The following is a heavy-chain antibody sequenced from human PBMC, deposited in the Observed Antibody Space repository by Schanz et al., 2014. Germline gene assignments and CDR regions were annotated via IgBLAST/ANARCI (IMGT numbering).Heavy chain of an antibody. CDR2: MYINSGST. D-gene: IGHD3-10*01. Sequence: EVQLVESGGGLVQPGGSLRLSCAASGFTVNTNYTSWVRQAPGKGLEWISSMYINSGSTQYADSVKGRFIISRDSSKNTLFLQMNSLRAEDTAVYYCCRSGSPIYYHGLDVWGQGTTVTVSS. CDR1: GFTVNTNY. J-gene: IGHJ6*02. CDR3: CRSGSPIYYHGLDV. V-gene: IGHV3-53*01.